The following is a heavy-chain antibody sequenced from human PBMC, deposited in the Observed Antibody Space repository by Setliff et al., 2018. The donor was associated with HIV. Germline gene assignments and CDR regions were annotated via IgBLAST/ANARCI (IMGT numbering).Heavy chain of an antibody. J-gene: IGHJ6*02. CDR3: AGLSVRRDYSYGMDV. V-gene: IGHV4-4*02. D-gene: IGHD3-10*01. Sequence: PSETLSLTCAVSGGSISSSNWWSWVRQPPGKGLEWIGNIYHSGSTYYNPSLKSRVTISVDTSKNRFSLKLSSVTAADTAVYYCAGLSVRRDYSYGMDVWGQGTTVTVSS. CDR2: IYHSGST. CDR1: GGSISSSNW.